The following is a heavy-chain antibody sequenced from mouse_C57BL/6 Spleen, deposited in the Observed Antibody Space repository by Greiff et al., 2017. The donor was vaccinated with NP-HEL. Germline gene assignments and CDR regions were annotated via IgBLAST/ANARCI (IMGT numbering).Heavy chain of an antibody. J-gene: IGHJ4*01. CDR1: GFTFSSYA. CDR3: AREGLRPYYAMDY. Sequence: EVHLVESGGGLVKPGGSLKLSCAASGFTFSSYAMSWVRQTPEKRLEWVATISDGGSYTYYPDNVKGRFTISRDNAKNNLYLQMSHLKSEDTAMYYCAREGLRPYYAMDYWGQGTSVTVSS. D-gene: IGHD2-4*01. V-gene: IGHV5-4*01. CDR2: ISDGGSYT.